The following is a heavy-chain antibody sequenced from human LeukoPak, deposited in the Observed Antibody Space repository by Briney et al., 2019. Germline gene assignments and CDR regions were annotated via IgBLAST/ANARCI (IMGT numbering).Heavy chain of an antibody. CDR2: TYYSGST. V-gene: IGHV4-59*01. CDR3: ARVPVAAAGIAVAGAYYYYGMDV. Sequence: SETLSLTCTVSGGSISSYYWSWIRQPPGKGLEWIGYTYYSGSTNYNPSLKSRVTISVDTSKNQFSLKLSSVTAADTAVYYCARVPVAAAGIAVAGAYYYYGMDVWGQGTTVTVSS. J-gene: IGHJ6*02. D-gene: IGHD6-19*01. CDR1: GGSISSYY.